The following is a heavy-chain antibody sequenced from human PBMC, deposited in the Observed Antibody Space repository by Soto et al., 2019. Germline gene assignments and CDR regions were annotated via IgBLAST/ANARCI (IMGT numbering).Heavy chain of an antibody. J-gene: IGHJ6*02. CDR1: GYTFTSYD. CDR2: TNPNSGNT. CDR3: AREKTSYGMDV. Sequence: QVQLVQSGAEVKKPGDSVKVSCKASGYTFTSYDINWVRQATGQGLEWMGWTNPNSGNTGYAQKFQGRVTMTRNTSISTAYMELSSLRSDNTAVYFCAREKTSYGMDVWGQGTTVTVSS. V-gene: IGHV1-8*01.